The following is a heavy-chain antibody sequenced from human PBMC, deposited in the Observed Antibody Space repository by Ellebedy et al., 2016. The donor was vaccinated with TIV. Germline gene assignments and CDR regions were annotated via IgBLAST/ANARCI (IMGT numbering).Heavy chain of an antibody. Sequence: PGGSLRLSCAASGFMFNTYAMHWVRQAPGKGLEWVAIISYDSGNKFYTDSVKGRFTVSRDNAKNTLYLHLNGLGVEDRPIYYCAKAGGGGAPDDYWGQGTLVTVSS. CDR3: AKAGGGGAPDDY. V-gene: IGHV3-30*18. D-gene: IGHD1-26*01. CDR1: GFMFNTYA. J-gene: IGHJ4*02. CDR2: ISYDSGNK.